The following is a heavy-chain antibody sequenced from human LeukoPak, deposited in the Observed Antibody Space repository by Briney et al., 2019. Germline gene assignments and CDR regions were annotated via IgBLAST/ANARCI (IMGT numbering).Heavy chain of an antibody. Sequence: SETLSLTCAVYGGSFSGYYWSWIRQPPGKGLEWIGEINHSGSTNYNPSLKSRVTISVDTSKNQFSLKLSSVTAADTAVYYCARVGIAVAGTRGNYYYYMDVWGKGTTVTISS. CDR1: GGSFSGYY. V-gene: IGHV4-34*01. CDR3: ARVGIAVAGTRGNYYYYMDV. CDR2: INHSGST. J-gene: IGHJ6*03. D-gene: IGHD6-19*01.